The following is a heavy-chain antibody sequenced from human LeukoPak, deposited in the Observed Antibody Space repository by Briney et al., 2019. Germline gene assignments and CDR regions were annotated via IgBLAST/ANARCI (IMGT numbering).Heavy chain of an antibody. CDR3: AKAVSAYYFDY. D-gene: IGHD6-19*01. V-gene: IGHV3-23*01. J-gene: IGHJ4*02. Sequence: PGGSLRLSCAASGFTFTTYAMSWVRQAPGKGLEWVSAISGSGGSTYYADSVKGRFTISRDNSKNTLYLQMNSLRTEDTAVYYCAKAVSAYYFDYWGQGTLVTVVS. CDR2: ISGSGGST. CDR1: GFTFTTYA.